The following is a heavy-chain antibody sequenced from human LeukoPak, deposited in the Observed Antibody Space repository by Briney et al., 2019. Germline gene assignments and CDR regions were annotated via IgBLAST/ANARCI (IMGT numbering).Heavy chain of an antibody. V-gene: IGHV1-2*04. CDR1: GYTFTGYY. J-gene: IGHJ4*02. CDR3: ARGSARDRFRSFDY. CDR2: INPNSGGT. Sequence: GASVKVSCKASGYTFTGYYMHWVRQAPGQGLEWMGWINPNSGGTNYAQKFQGWVTMTRDTSISTAYMELSRLRSDDTAVYYSARGSARDRFRSFDYWGQGTLVTVSS.